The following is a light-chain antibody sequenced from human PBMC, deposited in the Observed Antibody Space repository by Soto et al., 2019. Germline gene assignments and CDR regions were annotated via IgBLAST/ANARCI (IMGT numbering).Light chain of an antibody. J-gene: IGKJ4*01. Sequence: EIVLTQSPATLSLSPGERATLSCRASQSVSSYLAWYQQKPGQAPRLLIYDASNSATGIPARFSGSGSGTDFTLTTISLEPEDFAVYYCQQRSNWPLTFGGGTKVEIK. CDR2: DAS. V-gene: IGKV3-11*01. CDR1: QSVSSY. CDR3: QQRSNWPLT.